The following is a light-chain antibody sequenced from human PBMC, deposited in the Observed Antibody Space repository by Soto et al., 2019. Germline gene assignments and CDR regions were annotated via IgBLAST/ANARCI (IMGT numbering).Light chain of an antibody. Sequence: DIQVTQSPSSLSASVGDRVTITCRASQSISSYLNWYQQKPGKAPKVLIYAASSLQSGVPSRFSGSGSGTDFTLTISSLQLKDLATYYCQQSYNTPRTFGQGTKVEIK. CDR3: QQSYNTPRT. J-gene: IGKJ1*01. V-gene: IGKV1-39*01. CDR2: AAS. CDR1: QSISSY.